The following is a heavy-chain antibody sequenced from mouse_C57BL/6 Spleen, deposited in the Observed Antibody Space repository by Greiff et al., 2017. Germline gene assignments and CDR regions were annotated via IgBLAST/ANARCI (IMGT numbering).Heavy chain of an antibody. CDR1: GFTFSSYT. CDR2: ISGGGGNT. J-gene: IGHJ2*01. Sequence: DVKLVESGGGLVKPGGSLKLSCAASGFTFSSYTMSWVRQTPEKRLEWVATISGGGGNTYYPDSVKGRFTISRDNAKNTLYLQMSSLRSEDTALYYCARDYSNYFDYWGQGTTLTVSS. V-gene: IGHV5-9*01. D-gene: IGHD2-5*01. CDR3: ARDYSNYFDY.